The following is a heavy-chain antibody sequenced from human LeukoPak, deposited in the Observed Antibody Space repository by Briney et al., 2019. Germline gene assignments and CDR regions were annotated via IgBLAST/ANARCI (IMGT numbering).Heavy chain of an antibody. D-gene: IGHD5-18*01. CDR3: AKGYTYTFDYFDS. CDR2: IRYDGSEE. Sequence: GGALGPSRAAAGKTLTCYWMHRGRPAPGQGVDGGAFIRYDGSEEYYADSVKGRFTISRDNSKKTLYLQMNSLRAEDTAVYYCAKGYTYTFDYFDSWGQGTLVTVSS. V-gene: IGHV3-30*02. CDR1: GKTLTCYW. J-gene: IGHJ4*02.